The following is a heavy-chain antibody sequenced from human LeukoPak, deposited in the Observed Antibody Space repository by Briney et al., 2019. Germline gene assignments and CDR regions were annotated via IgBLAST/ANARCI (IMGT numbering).Heavy chain of an antibody. Sequence: GASVKVSCKASGGTFSSYAISWVRQAPGQGLEWMGRIIPIFGTANYAQKFQGRVTITTDESTSTAYMELSSLRSEDTAVYYCARGGYSYGYGFDYWGQGTPVTVSS. CDR2: IIPIFGTA. J-gene: IGHJ4*02. D-gene: IGHD5-18*01. CDR3: ARGGYSYGYGFDY. V-gene: IGHV1-69*05. CDR1: GGTFSSYA.